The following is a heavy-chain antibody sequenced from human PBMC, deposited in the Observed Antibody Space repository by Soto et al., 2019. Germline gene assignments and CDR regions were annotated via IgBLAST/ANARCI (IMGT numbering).Heavy chain of an antibody. CDR1: GYTFTSYG. CDR3: ARTEDYYDSSGVSLGFDY. CDR2: ISAYNGNT. D-gene: IGHD3-22*01. J-gene: IGHJ4*02. V-gene: IGHV1-18*01. Sequence: WASVKVSCKASGYTFTSYGISWVRQAPGQGLEWMGWISAYNGNTNYAQKLQGRVTMTTDTSTSTAYMELRSLRSDDTAVYYCARTEDYYDSSGVSLGFDYWGQGTLVTVSS.